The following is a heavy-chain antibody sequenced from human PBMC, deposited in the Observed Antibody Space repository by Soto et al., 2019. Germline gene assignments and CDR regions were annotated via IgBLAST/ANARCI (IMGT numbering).Heavy chain of an antibody. CDR3: ASMHYGLDI. J-gene: IGHJ6*02. D-gene: IGHD2-2*01. V-gene: IGHV3-30-3*01. CDR2: ISYDGSNK. Sequence: SRAAFECTSRDYGMRWVSPKQGKGLEWVAVISYDGSNKYYADSVKGRFTISRDNSKNTLYLQMKSLRAEDTGGYYCASMHYGLDIWGQGTLVTVSS. CDR1: ECTSRDYG.